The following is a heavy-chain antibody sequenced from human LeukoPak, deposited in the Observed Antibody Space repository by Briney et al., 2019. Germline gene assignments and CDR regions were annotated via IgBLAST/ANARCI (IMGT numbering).Heavy chain of an antibody. CDR1: GFTFSRYG. J-gene: IGHJ4*02. D-gene: IGHD6-13*01. CDR3: AKGSAAGGPL. V-gene: IGHV3-23*01. CDR2: ISTDTT. Sequence: GGSLRLSCAASGFTFSRYGMSWVRQAPGEGLEWVSAISTDTTYYADSVKGRFTISRDNSKNTVYLQISSLRAEDSATYYCAKGSAAGGPLWGQGTLVIVSS.